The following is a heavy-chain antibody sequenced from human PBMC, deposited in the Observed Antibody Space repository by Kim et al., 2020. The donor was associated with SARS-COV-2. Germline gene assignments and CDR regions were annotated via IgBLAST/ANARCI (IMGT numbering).Heavy chain of an antibody. D-gene: IGHD6-13*01. CDR3: ARRGGLGLYSSSWYGSGRLFDY. CDR1: GGSFSGYY. Sequence: SETLSLTCAVYGGSFSGYYWSWIRQPPGKGLEWIGEINHSGNTNYNPSLKSRVTISVDTSKNQFSLKLSSVTAADTAVYYCARRGGLGLYSSSWYGSGRLFDYWGQGTLVTVSS. V-gene: IGHV4-34*01. CDR2: INHSGNT. J-gene: IGHJ4*02.